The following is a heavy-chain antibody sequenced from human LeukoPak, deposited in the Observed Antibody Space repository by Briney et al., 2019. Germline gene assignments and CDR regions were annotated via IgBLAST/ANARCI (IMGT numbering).Heavy chain of an antibody. Sequence: GASVKVSCRASGDTLTVHNIHWMRQAPGQGLEWMGWIHPSSGARQYAQKFQGRVTMTRDTSISTAYMELSSPRSDDTAIYYCAVSVQAASIPAFDYWGQGALLTVSS. CDR2: IHPSSGAR. CDR3: AVSVQAASIPAFDY. J-gene: IGHJ4*02. V-gene: IGHV1-2*02. D-gene: IGHD6-25*01. CDR1: GDTLTVHN.